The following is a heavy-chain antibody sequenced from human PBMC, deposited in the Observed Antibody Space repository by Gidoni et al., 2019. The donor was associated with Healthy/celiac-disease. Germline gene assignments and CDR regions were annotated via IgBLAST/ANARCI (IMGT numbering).Heavy chain of an antibody. CDR1: GGTFSSYT. J-gene: IGHJ5*02. D-gene: IGHD2-2*01. CDR3: ARGLRDIVVVPAAAWDWFDP. V-gene: IGHV1-69*08. CDR2: IIPILGSA. Sequence: QVQLVQSGAEVKKPGSSVKVSCKAAGGTFSSYTISWVRQAPGQGLEWRGRIIPILGSANYAQKFQGRVTITADKSTSTAYMELSSLRSEDTAVYYCARGLRDIVVVPAAAWDWFDPWGQGTLVTASS.